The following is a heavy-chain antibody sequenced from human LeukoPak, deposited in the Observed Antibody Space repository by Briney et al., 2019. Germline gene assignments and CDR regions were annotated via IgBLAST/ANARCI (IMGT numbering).Heavy chain of an antibody. CDR2: INPSGGST. CDR1: GYTFTSYY. CDR3: ARDQTPTYYYDSRSLDY. D-gene: IGHD3-22*01. J-gene: IGHJ4*02. Sequence: ASVKVSCKASGYTFTSYYMHWVRQAPGQGLGWMGIINPSGGSTSYAQKFQGRVTMTRDTSTSTVYMELSSLRSEDTAVYYCARDQTPTYYYDSRSLDYWGQGTLVTVSS. V-gene: IGHV1-46*01.